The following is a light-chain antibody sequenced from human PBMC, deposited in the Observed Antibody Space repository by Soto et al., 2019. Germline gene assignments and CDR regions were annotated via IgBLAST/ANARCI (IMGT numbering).Light chain of an antibody. Sequence: QSALTQPASVSGSPGQSITISCTGTSRDVGTYNYVSWYQQHPGKAPQLMIFEVSNRPSGVSTRFSGSKSGNTASLTIFGLQADDEADYYCSSYTSSRPLVAFGGGTKVTVL. J-gene: IGLJ2*01. CDR1: SRDVGTYNY. V-gene: IGLV2-14*01. CDR2: EVS. CDR3: SSYTSSRPLVA.